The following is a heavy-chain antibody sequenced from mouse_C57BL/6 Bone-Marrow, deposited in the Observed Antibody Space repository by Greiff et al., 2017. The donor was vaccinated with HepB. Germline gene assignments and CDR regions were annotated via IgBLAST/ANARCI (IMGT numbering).Heavy chain of an antibody. J-gene: IGHJ1*03. V-gene: IGHV1-85*01. CDR3: ARWYYGSSSSYWYFDV. CDR1: GYTFTSYD. CDR2: IYPRDGST. D-gene: IGHD1-1*01. Sequence: VQLVESGPELVKPGASVKLSCKASGYTFTSYDINWVKQRPGQGLEWIGWIYPRDGSTKYNEKFKGKATLTVDPSSSTAYMELHSLTSEDSAVYFCARWYYGSSSSYWYFDVWGTGTTVTVSS.